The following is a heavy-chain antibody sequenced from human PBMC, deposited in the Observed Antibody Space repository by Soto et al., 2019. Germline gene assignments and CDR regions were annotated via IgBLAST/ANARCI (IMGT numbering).Heavy chain of an antibody. CDR1: GGSINIYY. CDR2: IYNSGT. D-gene: IGHD3-10*01. Sequence: SETLSLTCTVSGGSINIYYWSWIRQPPGKGLEWIGYIYNSGTTYNPSLKSRVTISEDTSKNQFSLKLTSVTAADTAVYYCARTPDRGGFDYWGQGTLVTVSS. CDR3: ARTPDRGGFDY. V-gene: IGHV4-59*08. J-gene: IGHJ4*02.